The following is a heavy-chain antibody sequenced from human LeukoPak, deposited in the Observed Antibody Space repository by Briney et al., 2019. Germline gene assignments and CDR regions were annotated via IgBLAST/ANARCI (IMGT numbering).Heavy chain of an antibody. J-gene: IGHJ4*02. CDR3: ARGTWPFDY. V-gene: IGHV4-59*01. Sequence: SETLSLTCTVSGGSISSYYWSWIRQPPGKGLEWIGYIYYSGSTNYNPSLKSRVTISVDTSKNQFSLKLSSVTAADTAVYYCARGTWPFDYWGQGTLVTVSS. D-gene: IGHD5-12*01. CDR2: IYYSGST. CDR1: GGSISSYY.